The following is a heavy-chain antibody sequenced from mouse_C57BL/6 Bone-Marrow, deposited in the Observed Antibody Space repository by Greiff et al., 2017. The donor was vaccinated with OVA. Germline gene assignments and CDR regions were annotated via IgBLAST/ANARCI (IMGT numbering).Heavy chain of an antibody. V-gene: IGHV14-4*01. CDR3: TSYYDYDEDY. CDR2: IDPENGDT. Sequence: VQLQQSGAELVRPGASVKLSCTASGFNIKDDYMHWVKQRPEQGLEWIGWIDPENGDTEYAAKFQGKATITADTSSNTAYLQLSSLTSEDTAVYYWTSYYDYDEDYWGQGTTLTVSA. CDR1: GFNIKDDY. J-gene: IGHJ2*01. D-gene: IGHD2-4*01.